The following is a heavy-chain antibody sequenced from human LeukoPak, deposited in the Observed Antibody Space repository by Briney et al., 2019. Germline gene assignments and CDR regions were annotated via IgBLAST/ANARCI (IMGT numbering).Heavy chain of an antibody. V-gene: IGHV3-48*03. CDR3: ARGAYGDYEKYYYYYGMDV. Sequence: PGGSLRLSCAASGFTFSSYEMNWVRQAPGKGLEWDSYISSSGSTIYYADSVKGRFTISRDNAKNSLYLQMNSLRAEDTAVYYCARGAYGDYEKYYYYYGMDVWGQGTTVTVSS. J-gene: IGHJ6*02. CDR2: ISSSGSTI. CDR1: GFTFSSYE. D-gene: IGHD4-17*01.